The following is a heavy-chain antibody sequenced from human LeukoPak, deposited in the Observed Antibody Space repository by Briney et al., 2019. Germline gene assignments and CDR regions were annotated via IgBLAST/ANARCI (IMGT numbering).Heavy chain of an antibody. J-gene: IGHJ3*02. V-gene: IGHV1-2*02. D-gene: IGHD3-22*01. Sequence: GASVKVSCKASGYTFTGYYIHWVRQAPGQGLEWMGWINPNSGGTNYAQKFQGRVTMTRDTSISTAYMELSRLRSDDTAVYYCARGTRITMLVVPPDRPFDIWGQGTMVTVSS. CDR3: ARGTRITMLVVPPDRPFDI. CDR2: INPNSGGT. CDR1: GYTFTGYY.